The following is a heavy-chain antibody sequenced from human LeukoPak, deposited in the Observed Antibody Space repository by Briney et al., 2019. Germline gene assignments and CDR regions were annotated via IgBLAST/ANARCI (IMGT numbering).Heavy chain of an antibody. V-gene: IGHV3-21*01. CDR1: GFTFSSYS. CDR3: ARVGIVATGYAFDI. J-gene: IGHJ3*02. D-gene: IGHD5-12*01. Sequence: GGSLRLSCAASGFTFSSYSTNWVRQAPGKGLEWVSSISSSRTYIYYADSVKGRFTISRDNAKNSLYLQMNSLRVEDTAVYYCARVGIVATGYAFDIWGQGTMVTVSS. CDR2: ISSSRTYI.